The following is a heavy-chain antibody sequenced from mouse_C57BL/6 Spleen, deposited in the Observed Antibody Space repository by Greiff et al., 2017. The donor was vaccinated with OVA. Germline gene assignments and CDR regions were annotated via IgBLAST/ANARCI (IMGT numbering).Heavy chain of an antibody. Sequence: EVQLQQSGPGLVKPSQSLSLTCSVTGYSITSGYYWNWIRQFPGNKLEWMGYISYDGSNNYNPSLKNRISITRDTSKNQFFLKLNSVTTEDTATYYCARDQDYYGRHYYAMDYWGQGTSVTVSS. J-gene: IGHJ4*01. CDR3: ARDQDYYGRHYYAMDY. D-gene: IGHD1-1*01. CDR1: GYSITSGYY. V-gene: IGHV3-6*01. CDR2: ISYDGSN.